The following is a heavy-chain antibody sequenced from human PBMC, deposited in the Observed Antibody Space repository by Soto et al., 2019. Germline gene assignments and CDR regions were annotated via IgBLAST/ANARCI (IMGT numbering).Heavy chain of an antibody. D-gene: IGHD6-13*01. CDR3: AKDGRFPGIAAAGTYYYYYGMDV. CDR2: ISWDGGST. CDR1: GFTFDDYT. J-gene: IGHJ6*02. V-gene: IGHV3-43*01. Sequence: PGGSLRLSCAASGFTFDDYTMRWVRQAPGKGLEWVSLISWDGGSTHYADSVKGRFTISRDNSKNSLYLQMNSLRTEDTALYYCAKDGRFPGIAAAGTYYYYYGMDVWGQGTTVTVSS.